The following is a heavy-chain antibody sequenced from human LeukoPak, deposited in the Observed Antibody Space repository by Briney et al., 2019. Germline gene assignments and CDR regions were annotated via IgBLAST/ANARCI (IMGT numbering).Heavy chain of an antibody. CDR2: IWYDGSNK. D-gene: IGHD3-22*01. CDR3: ARDPSYDSSGYVPPD. CDR1: GFTFSSYG. V-gene: IGHV3-33*01. Sequence: GGSLRLSCAASGFTFSSYGMPWVRQAPGKGLEWVAVIWYDGSNKYYADSVKGRFTISRDNSKNTLYLQMNSLRAEDTAVYYCARDPSYDSSGYVPPDWGQGTLVTVSS. J-gene: IGHJ4*02.